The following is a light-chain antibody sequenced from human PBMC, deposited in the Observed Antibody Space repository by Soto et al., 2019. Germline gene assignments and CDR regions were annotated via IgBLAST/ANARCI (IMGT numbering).Light chain of an antibody. J-gene: IGLJ3*02. CDR3: QSYDISLSVV. Sequence: QSVLTQPPSVSGAPGQRVTISCTGSSSNIGAGYDVHWYQQLRGTAPKLLIYGNSNRPSGVPDRFSGSKSGTSASLAITGVQAEDEADYYCQSYDISLSVVFGGGTKLTVL. CDR2: GNS. V-gene: IGLV1-40*01. CDR1: SSNIGAGYD.